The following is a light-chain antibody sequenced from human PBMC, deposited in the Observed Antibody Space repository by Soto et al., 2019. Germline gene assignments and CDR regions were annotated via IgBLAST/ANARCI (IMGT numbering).Light chain of an antibody. V-gene: IGLV2-8*01. CDR3: SSYAGSNNFV. Sequence: QLGRPRLPSGTGAPAYAGTISSNGIGGHVCAYNYVSWYQQHPGKAPKLMSYEVSKRPSGVPDRFSGSKSGNTASLTVSGLQAEDEADYYCSSYAGSNNFVFGTGTKVTVL. CDR2: EVS. J-gene: IGLJ1*01. CDR1: GGHVCAYNY.